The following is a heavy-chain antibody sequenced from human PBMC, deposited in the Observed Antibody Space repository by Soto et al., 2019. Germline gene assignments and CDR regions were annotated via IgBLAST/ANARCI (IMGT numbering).Heavy chain of an antibody. Sequence: QVQLQESGPGLVKPSETLSLTCTVSGGSISSYYWSWIRQPAGKGLEWIGRIYTSGSTNYNPSLKSRVTMSVDTSKSQFSLKLSYVTAADTAVYYCARDRDYYGSGSYSPYNWFDPWGQGTLVTVSS. V-gene: IGHV4-4*07. CDR2: IYTSGST. CDR1: GGSISSYY. J-gene: IGHJ5*02. CDR3: ARDRDYYGSGSYSPYNWFDP. D-gene: IGHD3-10*01.